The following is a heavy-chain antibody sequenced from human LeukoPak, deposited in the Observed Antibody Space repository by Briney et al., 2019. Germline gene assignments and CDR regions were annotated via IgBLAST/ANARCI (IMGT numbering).Heavy chain of an antibody. CDR3: ARGGYSSSWSLVDY. J-gene: IGHJ4*02. V-gene: IGHV3-53*01. CDR2: IYSGGST. CDR1: GFTVSSNY. D-gene: IGHD6-13*01. Sequence: GGSLRLSCAASGFTVSSNYMSWVRQAPGKGLEWVSVIYSGGSTYYADSVKGRFTISRDNSKNTLYLQMNSLRAEDTAVYYCARGGYSSSWSLVDYWGQGTLVTVSS.